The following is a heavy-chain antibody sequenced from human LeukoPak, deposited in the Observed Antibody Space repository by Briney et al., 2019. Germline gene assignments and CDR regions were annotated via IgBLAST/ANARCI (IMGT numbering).Heavy chain of an antibody. V-gene: IGHV1-18*01. D-gene: IGHD2-2*01. CDR3: ARDQDCSSTSCYTYYFDY. J-gene: IGHJ4*02. CDR2: ISAYNGNT. Sequence: GASVKVSCKASGYTFTSYGISWVRQAPGQGLEWMGWISAYNGNTNYAQKLQGRVTMTTDTSTSTAYMELRSLRSDDTAVYYCARDQDCSSTSCYTYYFDYWGQGTLVTVFS. CDR1: GYTFTSYG.